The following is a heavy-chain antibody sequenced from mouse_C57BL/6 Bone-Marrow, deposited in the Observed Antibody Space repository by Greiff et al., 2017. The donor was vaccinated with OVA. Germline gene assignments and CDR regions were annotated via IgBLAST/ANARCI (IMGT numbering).Heavy chain of an antibody. V-gene: IGHV1-52*01. J-gene: IGHJ2*01. CDR1: GYTFTSYW. D-gene: IGHD1-1*02. CDR2: IDPSDSET. Sequence: QVQLQQPGAELVRPGSSVKLSCKASGYTFTSYWMHWVKQRPIQGLEWIGNIDPSDSETHYNQKFKDKATLTVDKSSSTAYMQLSSLTSEDSAVYYCARLRAYYGNYFDYWGQGTTLTVSS. CDR3: ARLRAYYGNYFDY.